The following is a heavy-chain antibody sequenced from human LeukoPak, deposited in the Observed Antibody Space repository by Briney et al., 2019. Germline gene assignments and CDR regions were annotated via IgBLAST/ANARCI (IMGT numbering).Heavy chain of an antibody. CDR1: GLTLSNYW. CDR2: IKQDGSEK. CDR3: AARSSGNPYF. V-gene: IGHV3-7*03. D-gene: IGHD1-26*01. J-gene: IGHJ4*02. Sequence: GGSLRLSCSASGLTLSNYWMIWVRQAPGKGLQWVAKIKQDGSEKYYVDSVKGRFTISRDNAENSLYLQMNSLRVEDTAVYYCAARSSGNPYFWGQGTLVTVSS.